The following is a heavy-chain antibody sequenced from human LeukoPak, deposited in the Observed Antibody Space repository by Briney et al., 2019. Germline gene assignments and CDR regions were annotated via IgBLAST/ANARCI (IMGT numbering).Heavy chain of an antibody. CDR3: AKEQPSIVASPGVAFDI. Sequence: GGSLRLSCAASGFTFSSYGMHWVRQAPGKGLEWVAVISYDGSNKYYADSVEGRFTISRDNSKNTLYLQMNSLRAEDTAVYYCAKEQPSIVASPGVAFDIWGQGTMVTVSS. D-gene: IGHD5-12*01. J-gene: IGHJ3*02. V-gene: IGHV3-30*18. CDR2: ISYDGSNK. CDR1: GFTFSSYG.